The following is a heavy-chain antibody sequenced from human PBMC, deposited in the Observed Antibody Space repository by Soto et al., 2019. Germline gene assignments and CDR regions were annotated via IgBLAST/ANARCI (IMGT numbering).Heavy chain of an antibody. CDR1: GGSFSGYY. Sequence: SETLSLTCAGYGGSFSGYYWSWIRQPPGKGLEWIGEINHSGSTNYNPSLKSRVTISVDTSKNQFSLKLSSVTAADTAVYYCASRGEVARHDSSGYSIDDWGQGTLVSVSS. D-gene: IGHD3-22*01. CDR2: INHSGST. V-gene: IGHV4-34*01. J-gene: IGHJ4*02. CDR3: ASRGEVARHDSSGYSIDD.